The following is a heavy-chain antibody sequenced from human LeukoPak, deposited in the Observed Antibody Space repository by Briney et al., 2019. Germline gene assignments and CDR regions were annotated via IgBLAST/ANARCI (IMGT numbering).Heavy chain of an antibody. Sequence: GESLKISCKGSGYSFTSYWISWVRQMPGKGLEWMGRVDPSDSYTNYSPSFQGHVTISADKSISTAYLQWSSLKASDTAMYYCARAGGTMIVNAFDIWGQGTMVTVSS. V-gene: IGHV5-10-1*01. CDR3: ARAGGTMIVNAFDI. CDR1: GYSFTSYW. D-gene: IGHD3-22*01. CDR2: VDPSDSYT. J-gene: IGHJ3*02.